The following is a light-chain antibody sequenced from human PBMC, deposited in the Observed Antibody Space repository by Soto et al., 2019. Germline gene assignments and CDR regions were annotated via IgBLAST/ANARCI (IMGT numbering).Light chain of an antibody. Sequence: DIQMTQYPTTLSAAVGDRVPITCRASQSISSWLAWYQQKPGKAPKLLIYDASSLESGVPSRFSGSGSGTEFTLTISSLQPDDFATYYCQQLKSYPFTFARRARLE. J-gene: IGKJ5*01. V-gene: IGKV1-5*01. CDR2: DAS. CDR1: QSISSW. CDR3: QQLKSYPFT.